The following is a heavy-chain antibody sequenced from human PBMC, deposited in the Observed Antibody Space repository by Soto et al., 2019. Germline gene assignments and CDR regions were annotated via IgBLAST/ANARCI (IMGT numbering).Heavy chain of an antibody. D-gene: IGHD3-22*01. V-gene: IGHV1-18*01. CDR3: ARGPTDYYDNSGNYFFVGLENDY. CDR2: ISTYNGNT. Sequence: ASVKVSCKASGYTFTTYGMSWVRQAPGQGLDWMGWISTYNGNTKYAERLQGRVTMTTDTTTSTAYMELRSLRSDDAAVYYCARGPTDYYDNSGNYFFVGLENDYWGQG. J-gene: IGHJ4*02. CDR1: GYTFTTYG.